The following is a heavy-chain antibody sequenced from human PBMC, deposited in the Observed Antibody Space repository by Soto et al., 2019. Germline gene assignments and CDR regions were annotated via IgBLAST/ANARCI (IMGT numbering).Heavy chain of an antibody. Sequence: VKVSCKASGGTFSTFGISWVRQAPGQGLEWMGGIIPFFGTARYSQKFEDRITITADESTNTVYMDLRSLTSEDTAIYYCAKSAPMDAGDKYYYDFWGQGALVTVSS. D-gene: IGHD4-17*01. J-gene: IGHJ4*02. V-gene: IGHV1-69*01. CDR2: IIPFFGTA. CDR1: GGTFSTFG. CDR3: AKSAPMDAGDKYYYDF.